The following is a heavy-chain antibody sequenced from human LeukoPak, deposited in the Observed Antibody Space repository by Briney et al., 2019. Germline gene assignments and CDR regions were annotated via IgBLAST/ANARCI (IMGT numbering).Heavy chain of an antibody. J-gene: IGHJ4*02. Sequence: GGSLRLSCAASGFTFSSYDMHWVRQATGRGLEWVSGIGTAGDTYYLDSVKGRFTISRDNAKNSLYLQMNSLRAEDTALYYCAKGRLVPDSSGYYPIFDYWGQGTLVTVSS. CDR3: AKGRLVPDSSGYYPIFDY. V-gene: IGHV3-13*01. D-gene: IGHD3-22*01. CDR2: IGTAGDT. CDR1: GFTFSSYD.